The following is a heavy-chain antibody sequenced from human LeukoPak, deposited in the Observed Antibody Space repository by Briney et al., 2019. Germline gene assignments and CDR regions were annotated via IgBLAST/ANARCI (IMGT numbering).Heavy chain of an antibody. CDR3: ARDGIAVAGSYYYYYMDV. V-gene: IGHV3-21*01. CDR1: GFTFSSYS. J-gene: IGHJ6*03. Sequence: GGSLRLSCAASGFTFSSYSMNWVRQAPGKGLEGVSSISSSSSYIYYADSVKGRFTISRDNPKNSLYLQMNSLRAEDTAVYYCARDGIAVAGSYYYYYMDVWGKGTTVTVSS. CDR2: ISSSSSYI. D-gene: IGHD6-19*01.